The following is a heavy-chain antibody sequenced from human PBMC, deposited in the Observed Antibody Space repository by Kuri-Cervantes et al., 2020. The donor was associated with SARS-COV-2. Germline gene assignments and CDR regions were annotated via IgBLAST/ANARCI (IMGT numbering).Heavy chain of an antibody. CDR1: GFTFRSYW. Sequence: GGSLRLSCAASGFTFRSYWMSWVRQAPGKGLEWVANIKPDGSEKNYVDSVKGRFTISRDNAKNSLYLQMNSLRAEDTAVYYCASLGGTSWHDYWGQGTLVTVSS. V-gene: IGHV3-7*01. CDR3: ASLGGTSWHDY. J-gene: IGHJ4*02. D-gene: IGHD2-2*01. CDR2: IKPDGSEK.